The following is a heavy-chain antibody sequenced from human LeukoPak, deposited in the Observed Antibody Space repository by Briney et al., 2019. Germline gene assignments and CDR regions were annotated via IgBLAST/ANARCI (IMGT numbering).Heavy chain of an antibody. V-gene: IGHV4-61*02. CDR2: IYTSGST. CDR3: ARSLSPDSSGYSRAFDY. D-gene: IGHD3-22*01. CDR1: GGSISSGSYY. J-gene: IGHJ4*02. Sequence: SQTLSLTCTVSGGSISSGSYYWSWIRQPAGKGLEWIGRIYTSGSTNYNPSLKSRVTISVDTSKNQFSLKLSSATAADTAVYYCARSLSPDSSGYSRAFDYWGQGTLVTVSS.